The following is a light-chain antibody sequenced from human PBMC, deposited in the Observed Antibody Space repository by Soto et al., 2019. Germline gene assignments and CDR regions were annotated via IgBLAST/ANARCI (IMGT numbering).Light chain of an antibody. V-gene: IGLV2-14*01. J-gene: IGLJ1*01. Sequence: SVLPQPASVYGSPGQSITISCTGTSSDVGGYNYVSWYQQHPGKAPKLMIYDVSNRPSGVSNRFSGSKSGNTASLTISGLQAEDEADYYCSSYTSSSTYVFGTGTKVTVL. CDR1: SSDVGGYNY. CDR2: DVS. CDR3: SSYTSSSTYV.